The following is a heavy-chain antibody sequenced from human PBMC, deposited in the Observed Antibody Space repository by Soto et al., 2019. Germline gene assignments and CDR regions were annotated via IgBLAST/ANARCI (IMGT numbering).Heavy chain of an antibody. Sequence: PSESLSHTCVVNGGSLTGYSWGWIRQKPGKGLEWIEETNHSGGINYNPSLKSRVTISVDTSKNQFSLKLSYVTAAGTAVYYCARVKFWFAYYFDDWGQVTLVTVS. CDR1: GGSLTGYS. CDR3: ARVKFWFAYYFDD. CDR2: TNHSGGI. J-gene: IGHJ4*02. D-gene: IGHD3-10*01. V-gene: IGHV4-34*01.